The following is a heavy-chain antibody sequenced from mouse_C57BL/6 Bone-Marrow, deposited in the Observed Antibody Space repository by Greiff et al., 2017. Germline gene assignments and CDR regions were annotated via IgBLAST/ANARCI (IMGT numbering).Heavy chain of an antibody. V-gene: IGHV1-52*01. CDR2: IDPSDSET. CDR1: GYTFTSYW. Sequence: VKLQQPGAELVRPGSSVKLSCKASGYTFTSYWMHWVKQRPIQGLEWIGNIDPSDSETHYNQKFKDKATLTVDKSSSTAYMQLSSLTSEDSAVYYCARLIRGGYCFDYWGQGTTLTVSS. J-gene: IGHJ2*01. D-gene: IGHD1-1*02. CDR3: ARLIRGGYCFDY.